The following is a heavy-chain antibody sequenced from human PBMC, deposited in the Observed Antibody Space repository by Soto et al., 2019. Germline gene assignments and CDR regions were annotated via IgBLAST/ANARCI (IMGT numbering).Heavy chain of an antibody. CDR1: GFTFSSYG. CDR3: ARGPESWGLFVDY. V-gene: IGHV3-33*01. D-gene: IGHD3-10*02. CDR2: IWYDGSNK. Sequence: PGGSLRLSCAASGFTFSSYGMHWVRQAPGKGLEWVAVIWYDGSNKYYADSVKGRFTISRDNSKNTLYLQMNSLRAVDTAVYYCARGPESWGLFVDYWGQGTLVTVSS. J-gene: IGHJ4*02.